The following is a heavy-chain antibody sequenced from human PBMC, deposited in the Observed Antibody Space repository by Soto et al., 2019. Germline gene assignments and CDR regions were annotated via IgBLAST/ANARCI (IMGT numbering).Heavy chain of an antibody. CDR3: ARVRKRELVYASYNWFDP. CDR1: GGSFSGYY. CDR2: INHSGST. J-gene: IGHJ5*02. D-gene: IGHD2-8*01. Sequence: SETLSLTCAVYGGSFSGYYWSWIRQPPGKGLEWIGEINHSGSTNYNPSLKSRVTISVDTSKNQFSLKLSSVTAADTAVYYCARVRKRELVYASYNWFDPWGQGTLVTVSS. V-gene: IGHV4-34*01.